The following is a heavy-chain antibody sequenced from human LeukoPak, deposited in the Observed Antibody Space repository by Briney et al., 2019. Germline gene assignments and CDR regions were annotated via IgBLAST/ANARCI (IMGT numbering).Heavy chain of an antibody. CDR3: ARTHYYDSSGYDAFDI. J-gene: IGHJ3*02. CDR2: IYYSGST. V-gene: IGHV4-59*08. CDR1: GGSISSYY. Sequence: SPSETLSLTCTVSGGSISSYYWSWIRQPPGKGLEWIGYIYYSGSTNYNPSLKSRVTISVDTSKNQFSLKLSSVTAADTAVYYCARTHYYDSSGYDAFDIWGQGTMVTVSS. D-gene: IGHD3-22*01.